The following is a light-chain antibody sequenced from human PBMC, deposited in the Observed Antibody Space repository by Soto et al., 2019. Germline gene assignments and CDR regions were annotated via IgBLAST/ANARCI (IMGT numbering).Light chain of an antibody. CDR2: DAS. CDR1: QDISNY. Sequence: DIPMTQSPSSLSASVGDRVTITCQASQDISNYLNWYQQKPGKAPKLLIYDASNLETGVPSRFSGSGSGTDFTFTISSLQPEDIATYYCQQYVNLPLTFGGGTKVEIK. CDR3: QQYVNLPLT. V-gene: IGKV1-33*01. J-gene: IGKJ4*01.